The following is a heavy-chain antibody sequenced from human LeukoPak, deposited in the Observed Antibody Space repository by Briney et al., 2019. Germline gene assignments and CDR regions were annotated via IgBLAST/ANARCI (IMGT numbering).Heavy chain of an antibody. D-gene: IGHD2-21*01. CDR1: AFALSNFE. J-gene: IGHJ1*01. Sequence: GGSLRLSCAASAFALSNFEMNWVRQAPGKGLEWISYISNSAYTIYYADSVKGRFTISRDNAKNSLYLQMNSLRAEDTAVYYCAREAVCGPVSCSPGDLDLWGQGTLVAVSS. CDR3: AREAVCGPVSCSPGDLDL. CDR2: ISNSAYTI. V-gene: IGHV3-48*03.